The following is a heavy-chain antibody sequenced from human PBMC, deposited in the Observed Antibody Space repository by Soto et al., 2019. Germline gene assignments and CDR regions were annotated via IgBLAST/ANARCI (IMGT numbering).Heavy chain of an antibody. J-gene: IGHJ3*02. CDR3: ARGGSTDDAFDI. V-gene: IGHV1-69*02. CDR1: GGTFSSYT. CDR2: ITPILGIA. Sequence: QVQLVQSGAEVKKPGSSVKVSCKASGGTFSSYTISWVRQAPGQGLEWMGRITPILGIANYAQKFQGRVTITAHKSTSTAYMELSSLRSEDTAVYYCARGGSTDDAFDIWGQGTMVTVSS. D-gene: IGHD2-15*01.